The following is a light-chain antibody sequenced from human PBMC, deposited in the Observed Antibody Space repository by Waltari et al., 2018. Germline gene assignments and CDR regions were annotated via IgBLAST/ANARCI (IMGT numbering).Light chain of an antibody. Sequence: QSALPQPASVPGSPGQSITVSSTGTRPEVGTYNFFSWYQQHPGKPPKLIIYEVTKRPSGVSSRFTGSKSGNTASLTISGLQDEDEADYYCCSYAGGQLFVFGTGTEVSVL. CDR1: RPEVGTYNF. V-gene: IGLV2-23*02. J-gene: IGLJ1*01. CDR2: EVT. CDR3: CSYAGGQLFV.